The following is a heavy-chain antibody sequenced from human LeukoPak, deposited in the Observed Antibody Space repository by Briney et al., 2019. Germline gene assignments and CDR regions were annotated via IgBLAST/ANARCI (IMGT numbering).Heavy chain of an antibody. CDR3: ARVSPNTVTTLQYFDY. V-gene: IGHV3-23*01. CDR2: ISGSGGST. J-gene: IGHJ4*02. CDR1: GFTFSSYG. Sequence: GGSLTLSCAASGFTFSSYGMSWVRQAPGKGLEWVSAISGSGGSTYYAHSVTGRFTISRDKSKNTLYLKMNSLRAEDTAVYYCARVSPNTVTTLQYFDYWGQGTLVTVSS. D-gene: IGHD4-17*01.